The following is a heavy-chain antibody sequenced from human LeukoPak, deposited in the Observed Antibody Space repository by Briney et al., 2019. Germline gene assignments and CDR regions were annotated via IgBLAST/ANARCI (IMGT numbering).Heavy chain of an antibody. CDR3: AKGGWELPRTLDY. Sequence: GGSLRLSCAASGFTFSSYAMSWVRQAPGKGLDWVSAISGSGGSTYYADSVKGRFTISRDNSKNTLYLQMNSLRAEDTAVYYCAKGGWELPRTLDYWGQGTLVTVSS. J-gene: IGHJ4*02. CDR2: ISGSGGST. CDR1: GFTFSSYA. D-gene: IGHD1-26*01. V-gene: IGHV3-23*01.